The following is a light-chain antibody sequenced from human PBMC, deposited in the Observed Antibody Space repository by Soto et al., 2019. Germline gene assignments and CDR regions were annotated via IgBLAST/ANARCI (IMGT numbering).Light chain of an antibody. Sequence: QTVVTQSSSASASLGSSVKLTCTLSSGHSSYIIAWHQQQPGKAPRYLMKLEGSGSYNKGSGVPDRFSGSSSGADRYLTISNLQFEDEADYYCETWESNIWVFGGGTKLTVL. CDR1: SGHSSYI. CDR3: ETWESNIWV. V-gene: IGLV4-60*02. CDR2: LEGSGSY. J-gene: IGLJ3*02.